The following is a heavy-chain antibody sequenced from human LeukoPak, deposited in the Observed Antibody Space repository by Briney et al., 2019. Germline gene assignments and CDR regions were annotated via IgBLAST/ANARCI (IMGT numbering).Heavy chain of an antibody. CDR2: INPSGGST. D-gene: IGHD6-19*01. Sequence: ASVKVSCKASGYTFTSYDMHWVRQAPGQGLEWMGIINPSGGSTSYAQKFQGRVTMTGDMSTSTVYMELSSLRSEDTAVYYCATLAVAGSIFDYWGQGTLVTVSS. J-gene: IGHJ4*02. CDR3: ATLAVAGSIFDY. CDR1: GYTFTSYD. V-gene: IGHV1-46*03.